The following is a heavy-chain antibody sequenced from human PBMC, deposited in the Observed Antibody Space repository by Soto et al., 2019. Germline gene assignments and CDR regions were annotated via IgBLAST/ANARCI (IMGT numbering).Heavy chain of an antibody. CDR3: ARKSYIVATINWFDP. CDR2: INHSGST. J-gene: IGHJ5*02. Sequence: SETLSLTCAVYGGSFSGYYWSWIRQPPGKGLEWIGEINHSGSTNYNPFLKSRVTISVDTSKNQFSLKLSSVTAADTAVYYCARKSYIVATINWFDPWGQGTLVTVSS. D-gene: IGHD5-12*01. CDR1: GGSFSGYY. V-gene: IGHV4-34*01.